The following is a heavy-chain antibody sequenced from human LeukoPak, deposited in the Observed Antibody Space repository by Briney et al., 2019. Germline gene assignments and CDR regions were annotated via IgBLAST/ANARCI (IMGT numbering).Heavy chain of an antibody. Sequence: GESLKISCKGSGYSFTSYWIGWVRQMPGKGLEWMGIIYPGDSDTRYSPSFQGQVTISADKSISTACLQWSSLKASDTAMYYCARGGWVDTAMVTGDYWGQGTLVTVSS. J-gene: IGHJ4*02. CDR2: IYPGDSDT. V-gene: IGHV5-51*01. D-gene: IGHD5-18*01. CDR1: GYSFTSYW. CDR3: ARGGWVDTAMVTGDY.